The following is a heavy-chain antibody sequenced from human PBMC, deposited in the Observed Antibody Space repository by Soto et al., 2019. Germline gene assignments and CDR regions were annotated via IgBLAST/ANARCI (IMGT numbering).Heavy chain of an antibody. CDR1: GFTFSNAW. D-gene: IGHD3-22*01. V-gene: IGHV3-15*01. Sequence: GFTFSNAWMSWVRQAPGKGLEWVGRIKSKTDGGTTDYAAPVKGRFTISRDDSKNTLYLQMNSLKTEDTAVYYCTTGVVVILDYFDYWGQGTLVTVSS. CDR3: TTGVVVILDYFDY. CDR2: IKSKTDGGTT. J-gene: IGHJ4*02.